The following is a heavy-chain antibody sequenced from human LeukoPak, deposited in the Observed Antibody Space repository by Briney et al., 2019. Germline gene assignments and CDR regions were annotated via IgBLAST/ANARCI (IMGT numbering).Heavy chain of an antibody. Sequence: GGSLRLSCAASGFTFSSYAMHWVRQAPGKGLEWVALISYDKSNKHYADSVKGRFTISRDNSKNTLFVQMYSLRTEDTAVYYCARSGVQWQWLLTYDAFDIWGQGTMVTVSS. D-gene: IGHD6-19*01. CDR3: ARSGVQWQWLLTYDAFDI. V-gene: IGHV3-30-3*01. CDR1: GFTFSSYA. CDR2: ISYDKSNK. J-gene: IGHJ3*02.